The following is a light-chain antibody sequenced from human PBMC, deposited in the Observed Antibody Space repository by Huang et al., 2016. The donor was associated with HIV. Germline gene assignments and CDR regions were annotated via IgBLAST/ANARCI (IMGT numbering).Light chain of an antibody. J-gene: IGKJ2*01. CDR1: QNIKRY. CDR3: QQSARTPRT. CDR2: AAS. Sequence: DIQITQSPSSLSASVGDTVIITCRASQNIKRYLNWYQQEPGKAPKLLISAASNLQSGGPSTFSGSGSGTDFTLTINRLQPEDSATYYCQQSARTPRTFGQGTKLEI. V-gene: IGKV1-39*01.